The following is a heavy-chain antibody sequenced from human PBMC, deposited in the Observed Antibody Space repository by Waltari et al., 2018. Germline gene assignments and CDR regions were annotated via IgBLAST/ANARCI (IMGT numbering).Heavy chain of an antibody. CDR1: GYTLTQLS. Sequence: QVQLVQSGAEVKKPGASVNFSCKVSGYTLTQLSMHRVPQAPGKGLEWMGGFDPEDGETIYAQKFQGRVTMTEDTSTDTAYMELSSLRSEDTAVYYCATDHYYDSSGYFTFDYWGQGTLVTVSS. J-gene: IGHJ4*02. V-gene: IGHV1-24*01. D-gene: IGHD3-22*01. CDR2: FDPEDGET. CDR3: ATDHYYDSSGYFTFDY.